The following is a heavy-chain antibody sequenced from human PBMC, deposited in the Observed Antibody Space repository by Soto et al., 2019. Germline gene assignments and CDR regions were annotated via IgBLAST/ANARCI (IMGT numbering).Heavy chain of an antibody. V-gene: IGHV4-31*03. CDR2: IYYSGST. Sequence: QVQLQESGPGLVKPSQTLSLTCTVSGGSISSGGYYWSWIRQHPGKGLEWIGYIYYSGSTYYNPSLRRRVTISVDTSKNQFSLKLSSVTAADTAVYYCARDGGDGAAAGAIDYWGQGTLVTVSS. D-gene: IGHD6-13*01. CDR1: GGSISSGGYY. J-gene: IGHJ4*02. CDR3: ARDGGDGAAAGAIDY.